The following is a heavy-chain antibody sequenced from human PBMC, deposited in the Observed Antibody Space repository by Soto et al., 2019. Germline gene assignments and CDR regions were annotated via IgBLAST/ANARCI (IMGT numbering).Heavy chain of an antibody. Sequence: GGSLRLSCAASGFTFSNYAMTWVRQAPGKGLEWVSALSGSGVSTYYADSVMGRFTISRDNSKNTVYLQMNSLRAEDTAVYYCAKIESRFYYDSTGYYHFDYWGQGTLVTVAS. CDR2: LSGSGVST. CDR1: GFTFSNYA. CDR3: AKIESRFYYDSTGYYHFDY. V-gene: IGHV3-23*01. J-gene: IGHJ4*02. D-gene: IGHD3-22*01.